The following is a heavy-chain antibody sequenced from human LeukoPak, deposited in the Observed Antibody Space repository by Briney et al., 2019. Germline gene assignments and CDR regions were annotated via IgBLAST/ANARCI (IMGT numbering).Heavy chain of an antibody. V-gene: IGHV2-5*02. CDR2: IYWDDDK. D-gene: IGHD3-10*01. CDR1: GFSLSTSGVG. CDR3: AHSSYYYGSGSYYIAEETYYFDY. J-gene: IGHJ4*02. Sequence: VSGPTLVNPTQTLTLTCTFSGFSLSTSGVGVGWIRQPPGKALEWLALIYWDDDKRYSTSLKSRLTITKDTCKNQVVLTMTNMDPVDTATYYCAHSSYYYGSGSYYIAEETYYFDYWGQGTLVTVSS.